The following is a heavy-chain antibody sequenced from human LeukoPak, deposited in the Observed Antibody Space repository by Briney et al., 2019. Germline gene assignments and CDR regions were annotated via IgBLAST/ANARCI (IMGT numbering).Heavy chain of an antibody. CDR1: GYTFTGYY. Sequence: GASVKVSCKASGYTFTGYYMHWVRQAPGQGLEWMGWINPNSGGTNSAQKFQGRVTMTRDTSISTAYMELSRLRSDDTAVYYCAREDYYGSGSYANWFDPWGQGTLVTVSS. J-gene: IGHJ5*02. CDR3: AREDYYGSGSYANWFDP. V-gene: IGHV1-2*02. D-gene: IGHD3-10*01. CDR2: INPNSGGT.